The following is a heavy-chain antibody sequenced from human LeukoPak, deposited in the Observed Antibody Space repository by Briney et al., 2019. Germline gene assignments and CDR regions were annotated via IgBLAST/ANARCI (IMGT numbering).Heavy chain of an antibody. CDR2: IYHTGST. V-gene: IGHV4-59*02. D-gene: IGHD6-19*01. J-gene: IGHJ4*02. Sequence: RPSETLSLTCTISGGPVSDYYWSWIRQSPGKGLEWIGYIYHTGSTSYSPSLKSRVTISADTSQNQFSLKLSSVTAADTAVYYCARDMYSSGRVPFDYWGQGTLVTVSS. CDR1: GGPVSDYY. CDR3: ARDMYSSGRVPFDY.